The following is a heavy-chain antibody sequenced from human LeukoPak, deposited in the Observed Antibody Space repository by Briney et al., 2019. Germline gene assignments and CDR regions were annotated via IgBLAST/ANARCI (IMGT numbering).Heavy chain of an antibody. D-gene: IGHD2-21*02. CDR3: ARDGKHIVVVTHPFHYFDY. J-gene: IGHJ4*02. Sequence: GESLKISCAASGFTFSSYAMHWVRQAPGKGLEWVAVISYDGSNKYYADSVKGRFTISRDNSKNTLYLQMNSLRAEDTAVYYCARDGKHIVVVTHPFHYFDYWGQGTLVTVSS. V-gene: IGHV3-30*04. CDR2: ISYDGSNK. CDR1: GFTFSSYA.